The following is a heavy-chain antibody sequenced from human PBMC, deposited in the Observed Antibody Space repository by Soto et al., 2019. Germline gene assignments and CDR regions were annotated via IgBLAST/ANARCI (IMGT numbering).Heavy chain of an antibody. CDR3: ASSIN. Sequence: QGHLVESGGGVVQPGRSLRLSCAASGFPFSSYGMHWVRQAPGKGLDWVAVIWYVGRNKDYADSVKGRFTISRDNSKNTQFLQMNNLRVDDTAVYYCASSINWGQGTLVTVS. V-gene: IGHV3-33*01. CDR2: IWYVGRNK. CDR1: GFPFSSYG. J-gene: IGHJ1*01.